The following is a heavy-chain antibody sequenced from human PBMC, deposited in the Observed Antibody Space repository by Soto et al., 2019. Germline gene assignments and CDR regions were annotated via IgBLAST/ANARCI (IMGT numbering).Heavy chain of an antibody. V-gene: IGHV3-48*02. CDR2: IDDSSYII. D-gene: IGHD5-12*01. J-gene: IGHJ4*02. Sequence: EVQLVESGGGLVQPGGSLRVSCAASGFTLSRYSMNWVRQAPGKGLEWLSYIDDSSYIIYYAHSVKGRFIISRDNAKNALYPQMNSLRDEATAVYYGARGGVASIFGDSWGQGPLVAVCS. CDR3: ARGGVASIFGDS. CDR1: GFTLSRYS.